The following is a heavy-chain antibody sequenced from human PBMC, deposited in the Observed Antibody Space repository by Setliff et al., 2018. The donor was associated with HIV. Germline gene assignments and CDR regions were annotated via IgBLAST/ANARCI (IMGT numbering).Heavy chain of an antibody. CDR3: ASARIPTGGVSTSLDF. J-gene: IGHJ4*02. V-gene: IGHV4-39*01. CDR1: GGSISSGDYY. CDR2: IFSSGST. D-gene: IGHD3-3*01. Sequence: SETLSLTCTVSGGSISSGDYYWGWIRQPPGKGLQWIRHIFSSGSTYYNPSLKSRVAISRDNSKSTLYLSLSSLSPDDTAVYYCASARIPTGGVSTSLDFLGLGTLVTVSS.